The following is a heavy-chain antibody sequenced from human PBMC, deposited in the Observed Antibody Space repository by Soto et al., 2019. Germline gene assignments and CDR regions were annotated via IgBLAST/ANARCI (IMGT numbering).Heavy chain of an antibody. Sequence: GGSMRLSCAACGFTFSSYSMNWVRQDPGKGLEWVSSISSSSSYIYYADSVKGRFTISRDNAKNSLYLQMNSLRAEDTAVYYCARDHYSNYDFLACGMDVWGQGTTVTVSS. CDR1: GFTFSSYS. D-gene: IGHD4-4*01. V-gene: IGHV3-21*01. CDR2: ISSSSSYI. J-gene: IGHJ6*02. CDR3: ARDHYSNYDFLACGMDV.